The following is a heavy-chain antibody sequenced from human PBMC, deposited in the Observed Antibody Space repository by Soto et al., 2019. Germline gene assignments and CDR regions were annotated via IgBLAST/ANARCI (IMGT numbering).Heavy chain of an antibody. D-gene: IGHD6-13*01. CDR1: GYTFTSYD. CDR2: MNPNSGNT. V-gene: IGHV1-8*01. Sequence: ASVKGSCKASGYTFTSYDINWVRQATGQGHEWMGWMNPNSGNTGYAQKFQGRVTMTRNTSISTAYMELSSLRSEDTAVYYCASVKTYSSSWWTYYYYYMDVWGKGTTVTVSS. J-gene: IGHJ6*03. CDR3: ASVKTYSSSWWTYYYYYMDV.